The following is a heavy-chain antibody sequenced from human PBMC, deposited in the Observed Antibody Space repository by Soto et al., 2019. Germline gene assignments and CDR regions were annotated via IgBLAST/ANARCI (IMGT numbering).Heavy chain of an antibody. V-gene: IGHV3-15*07. CDR1: GFTFSNAW. J-gene: IGHJ4*02. CDR2: IKSKTDGGTT. CDR3: TTDLRARKIAVAAH. D-gene: IGHD6-19*01. Sequence: EVQLVESGGGLVKPGGSLRLSCAASGFTFSNAWMNWVHQAPGKRREWVGRIKSKTDGGTTDYAAPVKGRFTIARDDSKNTLYLQMNSLKTEDTALYYGTTDLRARKIAVAAHWGQGTLVTVSS.